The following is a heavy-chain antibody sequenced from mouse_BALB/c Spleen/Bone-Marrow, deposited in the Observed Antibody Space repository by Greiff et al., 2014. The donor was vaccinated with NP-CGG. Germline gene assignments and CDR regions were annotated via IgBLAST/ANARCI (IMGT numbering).Heavy chain of an antibody. CDR1: GYTFSSYW. CDR3: ARELGLRLAY. CDR2: ILPGSGST. V-gene: IGHV1-9*01. J-gene: IGHJ3*01. Sequence: QVQLKESGAELMKPGASVKISCKTSGYTFSSYWIEWVKQRPGQGLEWIGEILPGSGSTNSNEKFKGKATFTADTSSNTAYMQLSSLTSEDSAVYYCARELGLRLAYWGQGTLVTVSA. D-gene: IGHD3-1*01.